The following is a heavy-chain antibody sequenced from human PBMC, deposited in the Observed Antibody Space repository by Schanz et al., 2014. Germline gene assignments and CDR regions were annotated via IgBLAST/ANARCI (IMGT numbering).Heavy chain of an antibody. J-gene: IGHJ6*02. CDR2: ISAYTNNT. D-gene: IGHD3-10*01. V-gene: IGHV1-18*01. CDR3: ARAKRFGDMDV. CDR1: RYTFNTYG. Sequence: GPEVKEPGASVKVSCEASRYTFNTYGLNWVRQAPGQGLEWMGWISAYTNNTNYTQKFQGRVTMTIDPYTSTAYMELRSLRSDDTAVYYCARAKRFGDMDVWGQGTTVTVSS.